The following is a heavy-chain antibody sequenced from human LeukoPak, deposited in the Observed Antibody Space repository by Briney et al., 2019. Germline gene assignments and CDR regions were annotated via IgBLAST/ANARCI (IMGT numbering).Heavy chain of an antibody. CDR1: GGSISSSSYY. D-gene: IGHD6-6*01. V-gene: IGHV4-39*01. Sequence: SETLSLICTVSGGSISSSSYYWGWIRPPPGKGLEWIGSIYYSGSTYYNPSLKSRVTISVDTSKNQFSLKLSSVTAADTAVYYCARKVEQLVPYYYYYYYMDVWGKGTTVTVSS. J-gene: IGHJ6*03. CDR3: ARKVEQLVPYYYYYYYMDV. CDR2: IYYSGST.